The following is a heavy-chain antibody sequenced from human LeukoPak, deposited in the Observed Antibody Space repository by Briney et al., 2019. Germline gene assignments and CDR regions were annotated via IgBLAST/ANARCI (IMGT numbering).Heavy chain of an antibody. D-gene: IGHD3-3*01. Sequence: GGSLRLSCAASGFTLSSYWMHWVRQAPGKGLVWVSRINSDGSSTSYADSVKGRFTISRDNAKNSLYLQMNSLRAEDTAVYYCARDERFLEWPYYYYYMDVWGKGTTVTVSS. CDR3: ARDERFLEWPYYYYYMDV. V-gene: IGHV3-74*01. CDR2: INSDGSST. CDR1: GFTLSSYW. J-gene: IGHJ6*03.